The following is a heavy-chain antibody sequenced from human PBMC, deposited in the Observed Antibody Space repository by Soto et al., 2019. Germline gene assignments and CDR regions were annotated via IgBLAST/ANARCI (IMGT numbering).Heavy chain of an antibody. Sequence: GGSLRLSCAASGFTVSSNYMSWVRQAPGKGLEWVSVIYSGGSTYYADSVKGRFTISRDNSKNTLYLQMNSLRAEDTAVYYCARYFTYGSGSYLYYYGMDVWGQGTTVTVSS. V-gene: IGHV3-66*01. D-gene: IGHD3-10*01. CDR1: GFTVSSNY. J-gene: IGHJ6*02. CDR2: IYSGGST. CDR3: ARYFTYGSGSYLYYYGMDV.